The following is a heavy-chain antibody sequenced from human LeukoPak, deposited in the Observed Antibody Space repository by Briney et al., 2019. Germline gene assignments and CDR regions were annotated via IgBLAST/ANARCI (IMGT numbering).Heavy chain of an antibody. D-gene: IGHD6-13*01. Sequence: SETLSLTCTVSGGSISTYYWNWIRQPPGKGLEWIGYIYYSGATNYNPSLKSRATISVDTSKNQFSLKLSSVTAADTAVYYCARGVYIAAAQYGFWGQGTLVTVSS. CDR2: IYYSGAT. J-gene: IGHJ4*02. V-gene: IGHV4-59*01. CDR1: GGSISTYY. CDR3: ARGVYIAAAQYGF.